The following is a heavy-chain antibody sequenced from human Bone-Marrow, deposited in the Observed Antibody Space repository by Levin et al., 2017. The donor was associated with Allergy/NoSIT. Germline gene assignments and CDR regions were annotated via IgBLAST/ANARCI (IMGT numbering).Heavy chain of an antibody. CDR1: GFSVSNHY. J-gene: IGHJ3*01. D-gene: IGHD6-13*01. CDR3: ATGRSSRP. Sequence: QPGESLKISCAASGFSVSNHYLSWVRQAPGKGLEFVSVIYSGGSTNYADFVKGRFTISRDNSKNTVYLQMNSLRAEDTAVYYCATGRSSRPWGQGTMVTVSS. V-gene: IGHV3-53*01. CDR2: IYSGGST.